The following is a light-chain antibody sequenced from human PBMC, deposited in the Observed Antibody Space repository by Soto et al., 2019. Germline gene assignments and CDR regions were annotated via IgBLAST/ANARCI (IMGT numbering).Light chain of an antibody. CDR2: DVS. Sequence: QSALTQPRSVSGSPGQSVIISCTGTSSDVGGYKYVSWYQQHPGKAPKLVIYDVSERPSGVPDRFSGSKSGNTASLTISGLQAEDEVDYCCCSYAGSSVWVFGGGTKLTAL. J-gene: IGLJ3*02. V-gene: IGLV2-11*01. CDR3: CSYAGSSVWV. CDR1: SSDVGGYKY.